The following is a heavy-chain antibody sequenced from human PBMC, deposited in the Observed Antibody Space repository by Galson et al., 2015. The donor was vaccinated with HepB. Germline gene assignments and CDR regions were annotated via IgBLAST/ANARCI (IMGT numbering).Heavy chain of an antibody. J-gene: IGHJ4*02. CDR2: INPNSGGT. V-gene: IGHV1-2*04. CDR1: GFTFTSSA. CDR3: ARGGSIAVAGTPEN. D-gene: IGHD6-19*01. Sequence: SVKVSCKASGFTFTSSAVHWVRQAPGQGLEWMGWINPNSGGTNYAQKFQGWVTMTRDTSISTAYMELSRLRSDDTAVYYCARGGSIAVAGTPENWGQGTLVTVSS.